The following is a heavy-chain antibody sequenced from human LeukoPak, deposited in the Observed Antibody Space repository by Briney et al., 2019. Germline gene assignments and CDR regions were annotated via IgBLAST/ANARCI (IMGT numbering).Heavy chain of an antibody. CDR2: ISAYNGNT. J-gene: IGHJ6*02. V-gene: IGHV1-18*01. D-gene: IGHD3-16*01. CDR1: GYTFTSYG. CDR3: ARDSPLTYYYGMDV. Sequence: GASVKVSCKASGYTFTSYGISWVRQAPGQGLEWTGWISAYNGNTNYAQKLQGRVTMTTDTSTSTAYMELRSLRSDDTAVYYCARDSPLTYYYGMDVWGQGTTVTVSS.